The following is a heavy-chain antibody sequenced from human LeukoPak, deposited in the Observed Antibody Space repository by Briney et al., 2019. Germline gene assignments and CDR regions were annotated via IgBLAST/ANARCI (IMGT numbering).Heavy chain of an antibody. V-gene: IGHV1-18*01. CDR3: AREEVGYSYGYGGTAFDY. CDR2: ISAYNGNT. Sequence: ASVKVSCKASGYTFTSYGISWVRQALGQGLEWMGWISAYNGNTNYAQKLQGRVTMTTDTSTSTAYMELRSLRSDDTAVYYCAREEVGYSYGYGGTAFDYWGQGTLVTVSS. D-gene: IGHD5-18*01. J-gene: IGHJ4*02. CDR1: GYTFTSYG.